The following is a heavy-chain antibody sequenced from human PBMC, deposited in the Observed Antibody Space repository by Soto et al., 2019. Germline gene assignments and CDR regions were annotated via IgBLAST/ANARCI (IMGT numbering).Heavy chain of an antibody. CDR2: ITWNSGSK. J-gene: IGHJ4*02. V-gene: IGHV3-9*01. CDR3: AKIGHWDRTDY. CDR1: GFRFDDYP. D-gene: IGHD7-27*01. Sequence: GGSLRLSCAASGFRFDDYPMHWVRQAPGKGLEWVSGITWNSGSKGYAHSVKGRFTISXXXSXXTXXLXXNXXRAXDTAVYYCAKIGHWDRTDYSGQGTVVSVSA.